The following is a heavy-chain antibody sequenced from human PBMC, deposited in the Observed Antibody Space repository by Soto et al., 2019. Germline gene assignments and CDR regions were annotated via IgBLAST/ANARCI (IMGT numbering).Heavy chain of an antibody. Sequence: PGGSLRLSCAASGFPFSSYAMHWVRQAPGKGLEYVSAISPNGDDTYYANSMKGRFTISRDNSKSTLYLQMGSLRAEDLAVYYCARGQRWAHLDYWGQGTLVTVSS. CDR3: ARGQRWAHLDY. D-gene: IGHD1-26*01. V-gene: IGHV3-64*01. CDR1: GFPFSSYA. CDR2: ISPNGDDT. J-gene: IGHJ4*02.